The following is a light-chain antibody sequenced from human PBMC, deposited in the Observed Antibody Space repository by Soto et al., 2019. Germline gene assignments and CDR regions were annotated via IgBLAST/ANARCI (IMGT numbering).Light chain of an antibody. V-gene: IGLV2-14*01. CDR2: EVS. Sequence: SVLTQPASVSGSPGQPITISCPGTSSDVGGYNYVSWYQQHPGKAPKLMIYEVSNRPSGVSNRFSGSKSGNTASLTISGLQAEDEADYYCSSYTSSSTLVFGTGTKVTVL. CDR3: SSYTSSSTLV. J-gene: IGLJ1*01. CDR1: SSDVGGYNY.